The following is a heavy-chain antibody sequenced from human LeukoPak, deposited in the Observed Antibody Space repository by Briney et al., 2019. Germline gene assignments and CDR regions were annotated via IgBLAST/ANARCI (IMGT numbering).Heavy chain of an antibody. Sequence: ASVKVSCKASGYTFTTYGISWVRQAPGQGLEWMGWISGYGSTNYAQNLQGRVTMTTDTSTSTAYMELRSLRSDDTAVYYCARGVYSNDYWGQGTPVTVSS. D-gene: IGHD2-21*01. V-gene: IGHV1-18*01. J-gene: IGHJ4*02. CDR3: ARGVYSNDY. CDR1: GYTFTTYG. CDR2: ISGYGST.